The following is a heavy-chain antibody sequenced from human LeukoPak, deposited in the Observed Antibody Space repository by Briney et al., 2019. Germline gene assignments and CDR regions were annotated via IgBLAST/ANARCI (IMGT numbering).Heavy chain of an antibody. CDR3: ARDPVVGQEPFDY. D-gene: IGHD1-14*01. Sequence: PGGSLRLSCAASGFTVNSNYMSWVRQAPGKGLEWVSVIYSGGSTYYADSVKGRFTISRDNSKNTLYLQMNSLRAEDTAVYYCARDPVVGQEPFDYWGQGTLVTVSS. V-gene: IGHV3-53*01. J-gene: IGHJ4*02. CDR1: GFTVNSNY. CDR2: IYSGGST.